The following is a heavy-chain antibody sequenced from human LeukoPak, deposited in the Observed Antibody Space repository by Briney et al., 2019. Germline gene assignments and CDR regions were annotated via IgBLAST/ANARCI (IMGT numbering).Heavy chain of an antibody. CDR3: ARDFGPHDY. CDR2: IKQDGSEK. J-gene: IGHJ4*02. Sequence: GGSLRLSCAASGCTFSSHWMSWVRQAPGKGLEWVANIKQDGSEKYYVDSVRGRFTISRDNAKNSLSLQMNSLRAEDTAVYFCARDFGPHDYWGQGTLVTVSS. D-gene: IGHD3-10*01. V-gene: IGHV3-7*05. CDR1: GCTFSSHW.